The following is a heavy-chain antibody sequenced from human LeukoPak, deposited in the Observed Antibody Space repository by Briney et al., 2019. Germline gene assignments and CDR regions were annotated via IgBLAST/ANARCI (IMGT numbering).Heavy chain of an antibody. CDR2: IYYSGST. D-gene: IGHD5-12*01. V-gene: IGHV4-39*01. Sequence: SETLSLTCTVSGGSISSSSYYWGWIRQPPGKGLEWIGSIYYSGSTYYNPSLKSRVTISVDTSKNQFSLKLSSVTAADTAVYYCASWWGNLRLPPSGGYWGQGTLVTVSS. CDR3: ASWWGNLRLPPSGGY. J-gene: IGHJ4*02. CDR1: GGSISSSSYY.